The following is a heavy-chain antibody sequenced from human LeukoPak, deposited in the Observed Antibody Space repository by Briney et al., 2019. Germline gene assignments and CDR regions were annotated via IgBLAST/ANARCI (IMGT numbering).Heavy chain of an antibody. Sequence: GGSLRLSCAASGFTFSSYARSWVRQAPGKGLEWVSAISGSGSSTYYADSVKGRFTICRANSKNTLYMQMNSLKAEDTAVYHWAKNKIKLCQLQPWVSWFDGWGQGTLVTVSS. CDR1: GFTFSSYA. J-gene: IGHJ5*02. CDR2: ISGSGSST. CDR3: AKNKIKLCQLQPWVSWFDG. V-gene: IGHV3-23*01. D-gene: IGHD2-2*01.